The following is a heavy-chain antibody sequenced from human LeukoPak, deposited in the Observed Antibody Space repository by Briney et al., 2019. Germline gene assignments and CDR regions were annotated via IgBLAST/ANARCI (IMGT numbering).Heavy chain of an antibody. Sequence: GGSLRLSCAASGFSVSSSYVSWVRQAPRKGLEWVSATSSSDAGTYHAESVRGRFTISRDNSKNTLCLQMNSLRADDAAVYYCARAPVTSCRGAFCYPFDIWGQGTLVTVSS. CDR3: ARAPVTSCRGAFCYPFDI. J-gene: IGHJ4*02. CDR1: GFSVSSSYV. D-gene: IGHD2-15*01. V-gene: IGHV3-23*01. CDR2: TSSSDAGT.